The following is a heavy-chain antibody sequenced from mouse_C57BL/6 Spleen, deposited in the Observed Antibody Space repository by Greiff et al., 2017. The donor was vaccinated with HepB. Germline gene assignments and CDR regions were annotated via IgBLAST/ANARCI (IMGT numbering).Heavy chain of an antibody. V-gene: IGHV3-6*01. CDR1: GYSITSGYY. D-gene: IGHD2-5*01. CDR2: ISYDGSN. Sequence: VQLKESGPGLVKPSQSLSLTCSVTGYSITSGYYWNWIRQFPGNKLEWMGYISYDGSNNYNPSLKNRISITRDTSKNQFFLKLNSVTTEDTATYYCARDYSNYLMDYWGQGTSVTVSS. CDR3: ARDYSNYLMDY. J-gene: IGHJ4*01.